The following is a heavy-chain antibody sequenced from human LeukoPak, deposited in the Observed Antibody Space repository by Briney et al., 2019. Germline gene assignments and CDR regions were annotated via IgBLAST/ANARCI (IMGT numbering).Heavy chain of an antibody. CDR1: GFTFSSYA. V-gene: IGHV3-23*01. CDR2: ISGSGGST. Sequence: GGSLRLSCAASGFTFSSYAMSWVRQAPGKGLEWVSAISGSGGSTYYADSVKGRFTISRDNSKNTQYLQMNSLRAEDTAVYYCAKEDIGYCTNGVCYYYYGMDVWGQGTTVTVSS. CDR3: AKEDIGYCTNGVCYYYYGMDV. D-gene: IGHD2-8*01. J-gene: IGHJ6*02.